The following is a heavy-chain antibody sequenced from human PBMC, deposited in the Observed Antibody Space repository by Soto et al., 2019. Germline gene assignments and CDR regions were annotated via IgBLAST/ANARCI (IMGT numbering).Heavy chain of an antibody. J-gene: IGHJ6*04. CDR3: ARGQDYDFWSGHVDV. V-gene: IGHV4-31*03. Sequence: SETLSLTCTVSGGSISSGGYYWSWIRQHPGKGLEWIGYIYYSGSTYYNSSLKSRVTISVDTSKNQFSLKLSSVTAADTAVYYCARGQDYDFWSGHVDVWGKGTTVTVSS. D-gene: IGHD3-3*01. CDR2: IYYSGST. CDR1: GGSISSGGYY.